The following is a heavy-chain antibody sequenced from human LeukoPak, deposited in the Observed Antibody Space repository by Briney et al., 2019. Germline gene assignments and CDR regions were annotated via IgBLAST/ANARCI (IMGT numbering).Heavy chain of an antibody. Sequence: GGSLRLSCAASGFTFSSYAMSWVRQAPGKGLEWVSAISGSGGSTYYADSVKGRFTISRDNSKNTLYLQMNSLRAEDTAVYYRARDCSGGSCSRDAFDIWGQGTMVTVST. CDR3: ARDCSGGSCSRDAFDI. D-gene: IGHD2-15*01. CDR2: ISGSGGST. CDR1: GFTFSSYA. J-gene: IGHJ3*02. V-gene: IGHV3-23*01.